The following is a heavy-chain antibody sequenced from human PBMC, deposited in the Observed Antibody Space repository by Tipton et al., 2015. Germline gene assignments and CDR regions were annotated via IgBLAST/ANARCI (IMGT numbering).Heavy chain of an antibody. D-gene: IGHD2/OR15-2a*01. CDR3: ARLEEDCSDNICFAFDP. V-gene: IGHV4-39*01. J-gene: IGHJ5*02. Sequence: TLSLTCTVSGGSVSSGSYYWSWIRQPPGKGLEWIGSLYFSGTTYYNPSLKSRVTISIDRFKNQFSLKLSSVTAADTAVYYCARLEEDCSDNICFAFDPWGQGTLVTVSS. CDR2: LYFSGTT. CDR1: GGSVSSGSYY.